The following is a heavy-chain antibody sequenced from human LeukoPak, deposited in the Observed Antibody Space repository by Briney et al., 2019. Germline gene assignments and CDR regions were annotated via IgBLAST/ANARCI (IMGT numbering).Heavy chain of an antibody. D-gene: IGHD4-17*01. Sequence: ASVKVSCKASGYTFTGYYMHWVRQAPGQGLEWMGWINPNSGGTNYAQKFQGRVTMTRDTSISTAYMELSRLRSDDTAVYYCARLRFTGTFYYYYGMDVWGQGTTVTVSS. J-gene: IGHJ6*02. V-gene: IGHV1-2*02. CDR3: ARLRFTGTFYYYYGMDV. CDR1: GYTFTGYY. CDR2: INPNSGGT.